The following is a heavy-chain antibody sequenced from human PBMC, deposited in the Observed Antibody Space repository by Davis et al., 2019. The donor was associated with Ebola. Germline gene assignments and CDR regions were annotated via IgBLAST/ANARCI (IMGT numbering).Heavy chain of an antibody. CDR2: ISGDGRIT. CDR1: GFTSSNYA. J-gene: IGHJ4*02. CDR3: ARGERTVTTPLAY. D-gene: IGHD4-11*01. Sequence: PGGSLRLSCAASGFTSSNYAMTWVRQAPGKGLVWVSRISGDGRITTYADSVKGRFSISRDNTKNTLYLQMYSLRAEGTAVYYCARGERTVTTPLAYWGQGALVTVSS. V-gene: IGHV3-74*01.